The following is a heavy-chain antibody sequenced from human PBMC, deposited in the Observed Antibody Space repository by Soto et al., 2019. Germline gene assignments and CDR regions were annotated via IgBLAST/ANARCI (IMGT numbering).Heavy chain of an antibody. V-gene: IGHV3-30-3*01. Sequence: GGSLRLSCAASGFTFSSYAMHWVRQAPGKGLEWVAVISYDGSNKYYADSVKGRFTISRDNSKNTLYLQMNSLRAEDTAVYYCARDRPPSFSSGWLEAFDYWGQGTLVTVSS. CDR2: ISYDGSNK. D-gene: IGHD6-19*01. J-gene: IGHJ4*02. CDR3: ARDRPPSFSSGWLEAFDY. CDR1: GFTFSSYA.